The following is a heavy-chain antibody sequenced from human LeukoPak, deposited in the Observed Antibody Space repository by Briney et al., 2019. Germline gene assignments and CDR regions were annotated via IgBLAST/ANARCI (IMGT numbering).Heavy chain of an antibody. Sequence: GGSLRLSCAASGFTFSSYWMHWVRQAPGKGLEWVSSISSSRSYIYYADSVKGRFTISRDNAKNSLYLQMNSLRAEDTAVYYCAKIYCGGDCYPPQGEGMDVWGQGTTVTVSS. D-gene: IGHD2-21*02. J-gene: IGHJ6*02. V-gene: IGHV3-21*01. CDR1: GFTFSSYW. CDR2: ISSSRSYI. CDR3: AKIYCGGDCYPPQGEGMDV.